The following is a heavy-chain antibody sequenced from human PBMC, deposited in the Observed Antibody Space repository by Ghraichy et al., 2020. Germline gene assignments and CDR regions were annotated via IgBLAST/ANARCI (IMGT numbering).Heavy chain of an antibody. CDR3: AKDHGTEGFDY. CDR2: ISGSGGDT. CDR1: GFTFRYYA. V-gene: IGHV3-23*01. Sequence: GGSLRLSCAASGFTFRYYAMSWVRQAPGKGLEWISAISGSGGDTYSADSVKGRFTISRDNSKDSVSLQMNSLRAEDTAVYYCAKDHGTEGFDYWGQGTLVSVSS. J-gene: IGHJ4*02. D-gene: IGHD1-14*01.